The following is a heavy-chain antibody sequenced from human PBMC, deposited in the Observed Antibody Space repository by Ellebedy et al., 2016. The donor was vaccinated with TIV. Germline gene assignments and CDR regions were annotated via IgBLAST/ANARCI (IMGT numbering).Heavy chain of an antibody. V-gene: IGHV1-18*04. J-gene: IGHJ3*02. CDR1: GFTLTSYG. CDR3: ARGSSTSWYGGALDI. Sequence: AASVKVSCKASGFTLTSYGINWVRQSPGQGLEWMGWISGKNGNTNSAQKVQGRLTLTTDTSTNTAYMELRSLRSDDTAVYYCARGSSTSWYGGALDIWGQGTMVTVSS. CDR2: ISGKNGNT. D-gene: IGHD6-13*01.